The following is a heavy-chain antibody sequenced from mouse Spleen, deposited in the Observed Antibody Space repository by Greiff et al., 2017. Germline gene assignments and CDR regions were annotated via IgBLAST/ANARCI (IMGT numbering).Heavy chain of an antibody. CDR2: IDPSDSYT. Sequence: VQLQQPGAELVRPGTSVKLSCKASGYTFTSYWMHWVKQRPGQGLEWIGVIDPSDSYTNYNQKFKGKATLTVDTSSSTAYMQLSSLTSEDSAVYYCARYRDYYGTDYWGQGTSVTVSS. V-gene: IGHV1-59*01. CDR1: GYTFTSYW. J-gene: IGHJ4*01. D-gene: IGHD2-14*01. CDR3: ARYRDYYGTDY.